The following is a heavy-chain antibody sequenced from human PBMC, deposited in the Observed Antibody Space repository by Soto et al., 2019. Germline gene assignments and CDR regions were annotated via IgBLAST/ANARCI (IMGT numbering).Heavy chain of an antibody. CDR3: ARGTPTVTTWFDS. V-gene: IGHV4-30-2*01. D-gene: IGHD4-17*01. Sequence: SETLSLTCAVSGGSINSGAYSWSWIRQPPGKGLEWIGYIYQNGNTYYNPSLKSRVTISVDRSKNQFSLKLSPVTAADSAVYYCARGTPTVTTWFDSWGQGTLVTVSS. CDR1: GGSINSGAYS. J-gene: IGHJ5*01. CDR2: IYQNGNT.